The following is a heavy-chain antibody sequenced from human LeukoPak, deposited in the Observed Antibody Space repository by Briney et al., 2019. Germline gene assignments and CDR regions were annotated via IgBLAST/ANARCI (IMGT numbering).Heavy chain of an antibody. CDR2: IYHSGST. J-gene: IGHJ4*02. D-gene: IGHD3-9*01. Sequence: SGTLSLTCAVSGGSISSSNWWSWVRQPPGKGLEWIGEIYHSGSTNYNPSLKSRVTISVDTSKNQFSLKLSSVTAADTAVYYCARALRYFDCDYFDYWGQGTLVTVSS. CDR3: ARALRYFDCDYFDY. CDR1: GGSISSSNW. V-gene: IGHV4-4*02.